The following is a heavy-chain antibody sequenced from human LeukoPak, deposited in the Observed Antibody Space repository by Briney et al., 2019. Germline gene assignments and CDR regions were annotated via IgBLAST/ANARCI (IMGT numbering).Heavy chain of an antibody. D-gene: IGHD3-3*01. CDR2: IIPIFGTA. CDR1: GGTFSSYA. Sequence: SVKVSCKASGGTFSSYAISWARQAPGQGLEWMGGIIPIFGTANYAQKFQGRVTITADESTSTAYMELSSLRSEDTAVYYCARDPTPRITIFGVVPSLGYWGQGTLVTVSS. CDR3: ARDPTPRITIFGVVPSLGY. J-gene: IGHJ4*02. V-gene: IGHV1-69*01.